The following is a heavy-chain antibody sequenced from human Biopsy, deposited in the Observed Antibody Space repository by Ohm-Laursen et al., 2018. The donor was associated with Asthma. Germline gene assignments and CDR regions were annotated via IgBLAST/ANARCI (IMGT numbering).Heavy chain of an antibody. CDR2: ISYDGSNK. J-gene: IGHJ6*02. CDR3: AKDTEGRYDFWSGLSYDYYGMDV. CDR1: GFTFSSYG. V-gene: IGHV3-30*18. D-gene: IGHD3-3*01. Sequence: SSLRLSCSASGFTFSSYGMYWVRQAPGKGLERVAVISYDGSNKYYADSVKGRFTISRDNSKNTLYLQMNSLRAEDTAVYYCAKDTEGRYDFWSGLSYDYYGMDVWGQGTTVTVSS.